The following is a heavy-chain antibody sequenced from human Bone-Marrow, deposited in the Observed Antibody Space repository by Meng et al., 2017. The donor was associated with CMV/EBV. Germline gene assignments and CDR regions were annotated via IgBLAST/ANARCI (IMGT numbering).Heavy chain of an antibody. CDR1: GYTFTSYG. D-gene: IGHD6-13*01. J-gene: IGHJ5*02. CDR3: ARDRWEYTSSWTPQNSWFDP. Sequence: ASVKVSCKASGYTFTSYGISWVRQAPGQGLEWMGWISAYNGNTNYAQNLQGRVTMTTDTSTSTAYMDLRSLRSDDTAVYYCARDRWEYTSSWTPQNSWFDPWGQGTLVTVSS. V-gene: IGHV1-18*01. CDR2: ISAYNGNT.